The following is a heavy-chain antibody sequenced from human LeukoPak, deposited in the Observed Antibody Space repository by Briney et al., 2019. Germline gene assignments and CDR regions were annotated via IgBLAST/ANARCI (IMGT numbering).Heavy chain of an antibody. J-gene: IGHJ4*02. CDR1: GFTFSDYY. CDR3: AKERITMVRGVIILDY. V-gene: IGHV3-66*03. D-gene: IGHD3-10*01. CDR2: IYSCGST. Sequence: PGGSLRLSCAASGFTFSDYYMSWVRQAPGKGLEWVSVIYSCGSTYYADSVKGRFTISRDNSKNTLYLQMNSLRAEDTAVYYCAKERITMVRGVIILDYWGQGTLVTVSS.